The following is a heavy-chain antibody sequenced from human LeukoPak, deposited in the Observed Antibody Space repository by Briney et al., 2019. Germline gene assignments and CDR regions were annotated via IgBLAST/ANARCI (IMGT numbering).Heavy chain of an antibody. CDR3: ARLFSSGFDY. D-gene: IGHD6-19*01. CDR1: GGSISSSSYY. Sequence: PSETLSLTCTVSGGSISSSSYYWGWIRQAPGKGLEWVSYISSSGSTIYYADSVKGRFTISRDNAKNSLYLQMNSLRAEDTAVYYCARLFSSGFDYWGQGTLVTVSS. V-gene: IGHV3-11*01. J-gene: IGHJ4*02. CDR2: ISSSGSTI.